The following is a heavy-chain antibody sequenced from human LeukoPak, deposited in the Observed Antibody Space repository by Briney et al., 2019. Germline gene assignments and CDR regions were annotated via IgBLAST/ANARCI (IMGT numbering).Heavy chain of an antibody. CDR2: IIPIFGTA. CDR3: ARGSRIVGATVPAFDY. D-gene: IGHD1-26*01. V-gene: IGHV1-69*05. Sequence: GSSVKVSCKASGGTFSSYAISWVRQAPGQGLEWMGRIIPIFGTANYAQKFQGRVTITTDESTSTAYMELSSLRSEDTAVYYCARGSRIVGATVPAFDYWGQGTLVTVSS. CDR1: GGTFSSYA. J-gene: IGHJ4*02.